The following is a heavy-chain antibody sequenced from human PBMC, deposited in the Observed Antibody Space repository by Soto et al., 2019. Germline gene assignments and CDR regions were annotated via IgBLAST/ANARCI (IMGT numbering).Heavy chain of an antibody. Sequence: QLQLQESGPGLVKPSETLSLTCTVSGGSISSSSYYWGWIRQPPGKGLEWIGSIYYSGSTYYNPSRKSRVTISVDKSKNPFSLKLSSVTAADTAVYYCARLSDYYDSSEYFQHWGQGTLVTVSS. CDR3: ARLSDYYDSSEYFQH. D-gene: IGHD3-22*01. V-gene: IGHV4-39*01. J-gene: IGHJ1*01. CDR2: IYYSGST. CDR1: GGSISSSSYY.